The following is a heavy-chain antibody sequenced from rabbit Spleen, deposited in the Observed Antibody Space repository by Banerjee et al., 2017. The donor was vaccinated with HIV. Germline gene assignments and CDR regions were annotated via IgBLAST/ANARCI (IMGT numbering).Heavy chain of an antibody. CDR3: ARFYAGYGDFGYAAM. CDR1: GVSFSSSDY. V-gene: IGHV1S45*01. CDR2: IAAGSAGTT. J-gene: IGHJ4*01. Sequence: QEQLEESGGGLVKPGASLTLTCTASGVSFSSSDYMCWVCQAPGKGLEWIACIAAGSAGTTYYANWAKGRFTISKTSSTTVTLQMTSLTAADTATYFCARFYAGYGDFGYAAMWGPGTLVTVS. D-gene: IGHD7-1*01.